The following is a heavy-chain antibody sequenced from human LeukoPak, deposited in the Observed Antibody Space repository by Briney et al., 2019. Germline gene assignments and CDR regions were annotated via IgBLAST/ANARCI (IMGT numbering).Heavy chain of an antibody. CDR1: GFTVSSNY. J-gene: IGHJ4*02. CDR2: IYSGGST. Sequence: GGSLRLPCAASGFTVSSNYMSWARQTPGKGLEWVSVIYSGGSTYYADSVKGRFTISRDNSKNTLYLQMNSLRAEDTAVYYWARDLLELYFDDWGQGTLVTVCS. CDR3: ARDLLELYFDD. D-gene: IGHD2/OR15-2a*01. V-gene: IGHV3-66*01.